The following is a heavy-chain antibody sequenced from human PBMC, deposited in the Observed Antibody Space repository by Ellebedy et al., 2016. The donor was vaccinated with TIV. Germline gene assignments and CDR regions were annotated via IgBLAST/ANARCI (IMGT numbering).Heavy chain of an antibody. CDR3: AGVWTPTSGGQRAMDY. J-gene: IGHJ4*02. CDR2: IYGGGST. V-gene: IGHV3-53*01. D-gene: IGHD1-26*01. Sequence: GESLKIPXAASGLTLSRNYMSWVRQAPGKGLEWVSLIYGGGSTYYADSVKGRFTNSRDNSKNTLYLQMNSLRVEDTAVYYCAGVWTPTSGGQRAMDYWGQGTLVTVSS. CDR1: GLTLSRNY.